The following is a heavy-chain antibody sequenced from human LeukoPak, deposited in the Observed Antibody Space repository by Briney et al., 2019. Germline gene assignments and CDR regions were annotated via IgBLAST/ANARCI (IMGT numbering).Heavy chain of an antibody. Sequence: GGSPRLSCAASGFTFSSHEMNWVRQAPGKGLERVSYISSSGSTIYYADSVKGRFTISRDTAKNSMYLQMNSLRAEDTAVYYCARDYSSGYLDYWGQGTLVTVSS. D-gene: IGHD6-19*01. J-gene: IGHJ4*02. CDR2: ISSSGSTI. V-gene: IGHV3-48*03. CDR1: GFTFSSHE. CDR3: ARDYSSGYLDY.